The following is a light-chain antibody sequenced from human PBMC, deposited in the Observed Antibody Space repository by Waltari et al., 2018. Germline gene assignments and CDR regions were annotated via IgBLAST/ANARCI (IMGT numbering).Light chain of an antibody. CDR2: WAS. J-gene: IGKJ2*01. V-gene: IGKV4-1*01. CDR3: QQYYSTPNT. Sequence: DIVMTQSPDSLAVSLGERATIHCKSSQSVLHTNNKDYLAWYQQKPGQPPKLLIYWASTREFGVPDRFSGSGSGTSFTLTISSLQAEDVAVYYCQQYYSTPNTFGQGTKLEIK. CDR1: QSVLHTNNKDY.